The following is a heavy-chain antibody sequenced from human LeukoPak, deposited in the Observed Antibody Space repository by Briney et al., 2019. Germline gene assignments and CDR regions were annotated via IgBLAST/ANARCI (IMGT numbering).Heavy chain of an antibody. CDR1: GGSIRSSSYY. CDR3: ARQVVAVAGTGYFDY. CDR2: IYYSGST. V-gene: IGHV4-39*01. J-gene: IGHJ4*02. Sequence: SETLSLTCTVSGGSIRSSSYYWGWIRQPPGKGLEWIGSIYYSGSTYYNASLKSRGTISVDMSKNQFSLRLNSVTAADTAVYFCARQVVAVAGTGYFDYWGQGTLVTVSS. D-gene: IGHD6-19*01.